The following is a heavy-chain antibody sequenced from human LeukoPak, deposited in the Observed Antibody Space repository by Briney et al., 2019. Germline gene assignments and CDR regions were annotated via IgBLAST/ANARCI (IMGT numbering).Heavy chain of an antibody. CDR3: ARSLSMSMNDKNLRY. Sequence: GGSLRLSCAASGFTFSAYTMNWVRHAPGKGLEWVSSIKASDNYIYYAASVAGRFTISTDAAQNSLYLQMDSLRAEDTAIYYCARSLSMSMNDKNLRYWGQGSLVTVSS. CDR1: GFTFSAYT. D-gene: IGHD2-21*01. V-gene: IGHV3-21*01. J-gene: IGHJ4*02. CDR2: IKASDNYI.